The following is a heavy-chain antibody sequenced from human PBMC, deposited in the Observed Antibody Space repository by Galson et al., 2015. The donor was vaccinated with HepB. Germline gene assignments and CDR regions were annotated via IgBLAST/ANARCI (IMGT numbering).Heavy chain of an antibody. CDR3: ARGLVWFGESPYFFDY. J-gene: IGHJ4*02. V-gene: IGHV3-21*01. CDR1: GFTFSSYT. CDR2: ISTSSSYK. D-gene: IGHD3-10*01. Sequence: SLRLSCAASGFTFSSYTMNWVRQAPGKGLEWVSSISTSSSYKYYADSVKGRFTISRDNAKNSLYLQMNSLRAEDTALYYCARGLVWFGESPYFFDYWGQGALVTVSS.